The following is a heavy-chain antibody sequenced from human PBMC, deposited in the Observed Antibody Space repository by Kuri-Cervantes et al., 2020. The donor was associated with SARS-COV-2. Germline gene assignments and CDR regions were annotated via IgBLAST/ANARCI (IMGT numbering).Heavy chain of an antibody. D-gene: IGHD2/OR15-2a*01. Sequence: ASVKVSCKASGYTFSNYGINWVRQAPGQGLEWMGWISTHDGNTNYAQKFQGRVTMTVDTSTGTAYVELRSLRTDDTAVYFCARDYNSHPYLSDWWGQGSLVTVSS. CDR1: GYTFSNYG. V-gene: IGHV1-18*01. CDR2: ISTHDGNT. CDR3: ARDYNSHPYLSDW. J-gene: IGHJ4*02.